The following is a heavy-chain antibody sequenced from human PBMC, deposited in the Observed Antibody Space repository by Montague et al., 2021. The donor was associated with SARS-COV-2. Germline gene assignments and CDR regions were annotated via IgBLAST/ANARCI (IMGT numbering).Heavy chain of an antibody. J-gene: IGHJ3*02. D-gene: IGHD3-22*01. Sequence: SVKVSFKASGYPFTSYGISWVRQAPGQGLEWMGWISAYNGNTNYAQKLQGRVTMTTDTSTSTAYMELRSLRSDDTAVYYCARCAVVVITTCDAFDIWGQGTMVTVSS. V-gene: IGHV1-18*01. CDR3: ARCAVVVITTCDAFDI. CDR2: ISAYNGNT. CDR1: GYPFTSYG.